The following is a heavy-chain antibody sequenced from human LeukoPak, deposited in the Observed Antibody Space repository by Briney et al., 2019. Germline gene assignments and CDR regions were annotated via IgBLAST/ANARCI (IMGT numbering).Heavy chain of an antibody. CDR2: INSDGSST. Sequence: GGSLRLTCAASGFTFSIYWVHCVRQAPGKGLVWVSSINSDGSSTSYADSVKGRFTISRDNAKNTLYLQMNTLRAEDTAVYYCASLDYWGQGTPVTVSS. V-gene: IGHV3-74*01. CDR3: ASLDY. J-gene: IGHJ4*02. CDR1: GFTFSIYW.